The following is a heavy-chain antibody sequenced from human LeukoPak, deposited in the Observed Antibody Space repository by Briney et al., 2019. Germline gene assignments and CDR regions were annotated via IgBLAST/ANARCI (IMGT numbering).Heavy chain of an antibody. CDR3: GRVITMVGGIIMAMWFDP. D-gene: IGHD3-10*01. J-gene: IGHJ5*02. CDR2: IYYSGST. CDR1: GGSISSYY. Sequence: SETLSLTCTVSGGSISSYYWSWIRQPPGKGLECIGYIYYSGSTNYNPSLKSRVTISVDTSKNSFSMKLRSATAANTALYYCGRVITMVGGIIMAMWFDPWGQGTLVTVSS. V-gene: IGHV4-59*01.